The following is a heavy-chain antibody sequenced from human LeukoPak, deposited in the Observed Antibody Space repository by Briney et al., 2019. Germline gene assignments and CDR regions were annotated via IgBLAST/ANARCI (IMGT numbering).Heavy chain of an antibody. Sequence: PSETLSLTCTVSGGSISSYYWSWIRQPPGKGLEWIGYIYYSGSTNYNPSLKSRVTISVDTSKNQFSLKLSSVTAADTAVYYCARGWELLNSDWYFDLWGRGTLVTVSS. V-gene: IGHV4-59*01. J-gene: IGHJ2*01. CDR3: ARGWELLNSDWYFDL. CDR2: IYYSGST. D-gene: IGHD1-26*01. CDR1: GGSISSYY.